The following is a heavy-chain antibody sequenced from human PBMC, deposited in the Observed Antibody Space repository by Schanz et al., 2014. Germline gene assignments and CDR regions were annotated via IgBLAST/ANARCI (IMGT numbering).Heavy chain of an antibody. CDR3: VKPIKFRGGYTFEG. J-gene: IGHJ4*02. CDR1: GFTFSRFG. Sequence: VQLVESGGGVVRPGRSLRLSCATSGFTFSRFGMHWVRQAPGKGLEYVSAISSDVNSTYYADSVKNRFTISRDNSKNTLYLHISSLRLDDTAVYYCVKPIKFRGGYTFEGWGQGTLVTVSS. CDR2: ISSDVNST. D-gene: IGHD6-25*01. V-gene: IGHV3-64D*06.